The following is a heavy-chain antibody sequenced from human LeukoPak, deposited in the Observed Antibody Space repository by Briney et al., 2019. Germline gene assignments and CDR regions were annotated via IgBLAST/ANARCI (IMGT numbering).Heavy chain of an antibody. V-gene: IGHV4-61*02. CDR2: IYTSGST. D-gene: IGHD1-26*01. CDR1: GGSISSGSYY. J-gene: IGHJ4*02. Sequence: SQTLSLTCTVSGGSISSGSYYWSWIRQPAGKGLEWIGRIYTSGSTNYNPSLKSRVTMSVDTSKNQFSLKLSSVTAADTAVYYCARAQPLGWELLQDYWGQGTLVTVSS. CDR3: ARAQPLGWELLQDY.